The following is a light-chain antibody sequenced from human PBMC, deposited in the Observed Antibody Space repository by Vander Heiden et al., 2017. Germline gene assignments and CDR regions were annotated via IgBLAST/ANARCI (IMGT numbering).Light chain of an antibody. CDR3: SSYTGSFTLNWV. Sequence: QSALTQPASGAGSPGRAITISCTGIGSNVDGYKYVSWYQQHPGKAPKVVIYDVSYRPSGVSNRFSGSKSGNTASLTISGLQAEDEAFYFCSSYTGSFTLNWVFGGGTKVTVL. CDR2: DVS. CDR1: GSNVDGYKY. J-gene: IGLJ3*02. V-gene: IGLV2-14*03.